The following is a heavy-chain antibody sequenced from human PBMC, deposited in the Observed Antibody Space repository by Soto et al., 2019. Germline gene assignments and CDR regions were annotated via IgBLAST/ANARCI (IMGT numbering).Heavy chain of an antibody. V-gene: IGHV6-1*01. D-gene: IGHD2-15*01. CDR1: GDSVSSNSAA. J-gene: IGHJ6*02. CDR2: TYYRSKWYN. CDR3: AGCPCGACSGGSCYLTYGMDV. Sequence: SQTLSLTCAISGDSVSSNSAAWNWIRQSPSRGLEWLGRTYYRSKWYNDYAVSVKSRITINPDTSKNQFSLQLNSVTPEDTPLYYCAGCPCGACSGGSCYLTYGMDVWGQGTTVTVSS.